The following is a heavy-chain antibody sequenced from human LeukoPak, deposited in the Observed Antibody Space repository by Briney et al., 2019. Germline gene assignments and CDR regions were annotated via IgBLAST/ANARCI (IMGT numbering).Heavy chain of an antibody. Sequence: GWSLRLSRAVSGLTFNNYAMSWVRQAPGKGLEWVSGISGRGASKYYADSVKGRFTISRDNSKNTLYLQMNSLRAEDTAVYYCAKGVVVAPDVTPFDYWGQGTLVTVSS. V-gene: IGHV3-23*01. J-gene: IGHJ4*02. D-gene: IGHD2-2*01. CDR1: GLTFNNYA. CDR2: ISGRGASK. CDR3: AKGVVVAPDVTPFDY.